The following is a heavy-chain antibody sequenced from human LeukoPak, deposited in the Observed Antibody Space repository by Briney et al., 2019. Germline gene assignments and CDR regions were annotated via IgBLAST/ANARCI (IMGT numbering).Heavy chain of an antibody. CDR2: IIPIFGTA. CDR1: GYTFTSYG. CDR3: ARGLTPYSSGWYAFDY. D-gene: IGHD6-19*01. J-gene: IGHJ4*02. Sequence: SVKVSCKASGYTFTSYGISWVRQAPGQGLEWMGGIIPIFGTANYAQKFQGRVTITADESTSTAYMELSSLRSEDMAVYYCARGLTPYSSGWYAFDYWGQGTLVTVSS. V-gene: IGHV1-69*13.